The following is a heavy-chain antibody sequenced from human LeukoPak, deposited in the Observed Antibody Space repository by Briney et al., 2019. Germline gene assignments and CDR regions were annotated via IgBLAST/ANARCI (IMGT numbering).Heavy chain of an antibody. Sequence: GGSLRLSCAASGFTFSDYYMSWIRQAPGKGLEWVSYISSSGSTIYYADSVKGRFTISRDNSKNTLYLQMNSLRAEDTAVYYCAREVITMVRGVITQNYFDYWGQGTLVTVSS. CDR1: GFTFSDYY. V-gene: IGHV3-11*01. J-gene: IGHJ4*02. CDR2: ISSSGSTI. CDR3: AREVITMVRGVITQNYFDY. D-gene: IGHD3-10*01.